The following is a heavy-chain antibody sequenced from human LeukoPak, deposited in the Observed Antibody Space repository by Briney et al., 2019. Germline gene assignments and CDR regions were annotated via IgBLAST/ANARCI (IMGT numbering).Heavy chain of an antibody. J-gene: IGHJ4*02. V-gene: IGHV4-59*01. Sequence: TSSETLSLTCSVSGGSISSYYWSWIRQPPGKGLEWIGYIYYSGSTNYNSSLKSRVTISVDTSKNQFSLKLSSVTAADTAVYYCARGLRGPSSWPSPFDYWGQGTLVTVSS. CDR2: IYYSGST. CDR1: GGSISSYY. CDR3: ARGLRGPSSWPSPFDY. D-gene: IGHD6-13*01.